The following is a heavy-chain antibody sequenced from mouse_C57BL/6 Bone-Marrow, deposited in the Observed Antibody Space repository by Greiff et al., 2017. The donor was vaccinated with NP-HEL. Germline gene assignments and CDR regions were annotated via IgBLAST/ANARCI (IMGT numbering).Heavy chain of an antibody. CDR1: GYTFTSYT. CDR3: ASCYYYGSSSMDY. J-gene: IGHJ4*01. V-gene: IGHV1-4*01. Sequence: QVHVKQSGAELARPGASVKMSCKASGYTFTSYTMHWVKQRPGQGLEWIGYINPSSGYTKYNQKFKDKATLTADKSSSTAYMQLSSLTSEDSAVYYCASCYYYGSSSMDYWGQGTSVTVSS. CDR2: INPSSGYT. D-gene: IGHD1-1*01.